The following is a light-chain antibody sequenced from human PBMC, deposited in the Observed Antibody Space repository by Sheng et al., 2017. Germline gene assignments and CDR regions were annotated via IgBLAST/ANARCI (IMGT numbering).Light chain of an antibody. V-gene: IGKV1-5*03. J-gene: IGKJ2*03. CDR1: QSIGSW. Sequence: DIQMTQSPSTLSASVGDRVTITCRASQSIGSWLAWLQQKPGKAPKLLIYKASTLESGVPSRFSGSGSGTEFTLTISSLQPDDFATYYCQQCNSYPYSFGQGTKLEI. CDR2: KAS. CDR3: QQCNSYPYS.